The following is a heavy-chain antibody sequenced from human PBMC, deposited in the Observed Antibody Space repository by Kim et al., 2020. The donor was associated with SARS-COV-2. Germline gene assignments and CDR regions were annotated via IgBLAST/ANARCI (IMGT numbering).Heavy chain of an antibody. J-gene: IGHJ6*02. CDR2: IYYSGST. V-gene: IGHV4-59*01. CDR3: ARVSRPYYYGSGSWILDV. CDR1: GGSISSYY. D-gene: IGHD3-10*01. Sequence: SETLSLTCTVSGGSISSYYWSWIRQPPGKGLEWIGYIYYSGSTNYNPSLKSRVTISVDTSKNQFSLKLSSVTAADTAVYYCARVSRPYYYGSGSWILDVWGQGTTVTVSS.